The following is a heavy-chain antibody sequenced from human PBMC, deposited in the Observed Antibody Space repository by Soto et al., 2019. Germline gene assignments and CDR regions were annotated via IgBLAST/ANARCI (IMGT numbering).Heavy chain of an antibody. Sequence: EVQLVESGGGLVQPGGSLKLSCAASGFTFTDSAIHWFRQASGKGPEWVGRIRNKINTYATAYAASVKRRFTISRDDATTTTYLQMNSLTTEDTAVYYCSRRRDWTATDPLDYWGQGTLVTVAS. J-gene: IGHJ4*02. CDR3: SRRRDWTATDPLDY. D-gene: IGHD2-21*01. CDR2: IRNKINTYAT. CDR1: GFTFTDSA. V-gene: IGHV3-73*02.